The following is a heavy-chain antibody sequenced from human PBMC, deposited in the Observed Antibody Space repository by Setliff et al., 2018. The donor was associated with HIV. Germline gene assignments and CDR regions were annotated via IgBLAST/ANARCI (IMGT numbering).Heavy chain of an antibody. D-gene: IGHD3-3*01. CDR2: FYYSGNT. Sequence: SETLSLTCAVYGGSFSDYYWGWIRQPPGKGLQWIGSFYYSGNTYYNPSLKSRVTISVDTSQSQLSLKLRGVTAADTAVYYCSKRYSDFWSGQTDVWGKGTTVTVSS. CDR3: SKRYSDFWSGQTDV. V-gene: IGHV4-34*01. J-gene: IGHJ6*04. CDR1: GGSFSDYY.